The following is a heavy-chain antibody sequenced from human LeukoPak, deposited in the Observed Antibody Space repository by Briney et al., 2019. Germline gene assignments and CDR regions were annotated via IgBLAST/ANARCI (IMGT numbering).Heavy chain of an antibody. J-gene: IGHJ5*02. CDR1: GGSFSGYY. D-gene: IGHD3-10*01. CDR2: INHSGST. V-gene: IGHV4-34*01. CDR3: ARMPLGLLITMVRGVPRSTNWFDP. Sequence: KTSETLSLTCAVYGGSFSGYYWSWIRQPPGKGLEWIGEINHSGSTNYNPSLKSRVTISVDTSKNQFSLKLSSVTAADTAVYYCARMPLGLLITMVRGVPRSTNWFDPWGQGTLVTVSS.